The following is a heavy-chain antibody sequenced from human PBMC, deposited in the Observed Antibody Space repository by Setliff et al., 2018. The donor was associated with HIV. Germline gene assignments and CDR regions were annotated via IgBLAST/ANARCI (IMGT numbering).Heavy chain of an antibody. D-gene: IGHD6-19*01. Sequence: SETLSLTCTVSGGSVSSGPYYWGWVRLSPGKGLEWIGSVSHSGDTYYSPALKNRVSMSIDTSKSQFSLKLDSVIVADTALYYGGRDGGYSGWYFVLGYFNSWGQGALVTVSS. CDR1: GGSVSSGPYY. J-gene: IGHJ4*02. V-gene: IGHV4-39*02. CDR2: VSHSGDT. CDR3: GRDGGYSGWYFVLGYFNS.